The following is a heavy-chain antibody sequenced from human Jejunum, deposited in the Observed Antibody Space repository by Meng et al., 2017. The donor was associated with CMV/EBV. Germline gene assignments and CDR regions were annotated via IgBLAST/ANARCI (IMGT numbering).Heavy chain of an antibody. D-gene: IGHD1-26*01. V-gene: IGHV1-18*01. CDR2: ISAYNGDT. Sequence: AALGRYGGGVNRPVASVKGPCKASCSHCNNYGILWVRPAPGQGLEWMGWISAYNGDTNYEQTLQGRVTMTTDTSTSTAYMELRSLRPDDTAVYYCARVEVGITSGDYWGQGTLVTVSS. CDR1: CSHCNNYG. CDR3: ARVEVGITSGDY. J-gene: IGHJ4*02.